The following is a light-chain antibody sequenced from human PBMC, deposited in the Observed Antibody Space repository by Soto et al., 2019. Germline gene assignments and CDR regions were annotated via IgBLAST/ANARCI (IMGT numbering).Light chain of an antibody. J-gene: IGKJ5*01. V-gene: IGKV1-33*01. Sequence: DLQMTQSPSSLSASVGDRVTITFQASQDISNYLNWYQQKPGKAPNLLIYDAYNLEIGVPSRFSVSGTGTGFTITISCLQPEDIATYYWQLNDNIPITFGHGTRLEIK. CDR2: DAY. CDR1: QDISNY. CDR3: QLNDNIPIT.